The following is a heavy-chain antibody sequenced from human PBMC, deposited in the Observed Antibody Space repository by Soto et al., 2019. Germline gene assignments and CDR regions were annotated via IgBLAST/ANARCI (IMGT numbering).Heavy chain of an antibody. V-gene: IGHV1-18*01. CDR2: ISPYSGNT. CDR3: AMVDNYVTPTPQDV. J-gene: IGHJ6*02. Sequence: QVQLVQSGDEVRKPGSSVKVSCKASGYIFANYGTAWVRQAPGQGLEWMGWISPYSGNTHYANKLQGRVTMTTDTSTSTAYMDMGSLTSDETAVYYCAMVDNYVTPTPQDVWGQGTTVTVSS. CDR1: GYIFANYG. D-gene: IGHD3-16*01.